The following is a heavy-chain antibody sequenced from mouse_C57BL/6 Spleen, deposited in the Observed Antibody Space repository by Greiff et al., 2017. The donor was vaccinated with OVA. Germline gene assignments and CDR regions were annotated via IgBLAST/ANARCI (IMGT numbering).Heavy chain of an antibody. CDR2: IYPGDGDT. D-gene: IGHD2-5*01. J-gene: IGHJ3*01. CDR1: GYAFSSYW. CDR3: ARRGYSNPFAY. V-gene: IGHV1-80*01. Sequence: VQLQESGAELVKPGASVKISCKASGYAFSSYWMNWVKQRPGKGLEWIGQIYPGDGDTNYNGKFKGKATLTADKSSSTAYMQLSSLTSEDSAVYFCARRGYSNPFAYWGQGTLVTVSA.